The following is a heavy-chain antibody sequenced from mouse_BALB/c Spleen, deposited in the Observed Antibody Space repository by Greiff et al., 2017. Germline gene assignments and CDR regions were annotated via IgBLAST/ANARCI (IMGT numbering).Heavy chain of an antibody. CDR1: GYTFTSYT. Sequence: QVQLQQSGAELVRPGASVKMSCTASGYTFTSYTMHWVQQRPGQGLEWIGYINPSSGDTNYNQKFKDKATLTEDKSTSTAYMQLSSLSAEDSAVYYCARIYYSYDDESYWYFDVWGAGTTVTVSS. V-gene: IGHV1-4*01. CDR2: INPSSGDT. CDR3: ARIYYSYDDESYWYFDV. J-gene: IGHJ1*01. D-gene: IGHD2-12*01.